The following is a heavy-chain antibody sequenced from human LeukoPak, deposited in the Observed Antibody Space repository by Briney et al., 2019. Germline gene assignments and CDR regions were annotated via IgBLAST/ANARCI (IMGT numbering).Heavy chain of an antibody. D-gene: IGHD3-3*01. J-gene: IGHJ4*02. CDR2: MNPNSGNT. CDR1: GYTFTSYD. V-gene: IGHV1-8*01. CDR3: ARGSTDDFWSGYYKYYFDY. Sequence: ASVKVSCKASGYTFTSYDINWVRQATGQGLKWMGWMNPNSGNTGYAQKFQGRVTMTRNTSISTAYMELSSLRSEDTAVYYCARGSTDDFWSGYYKYYFDYWGQGTLVTVSS.